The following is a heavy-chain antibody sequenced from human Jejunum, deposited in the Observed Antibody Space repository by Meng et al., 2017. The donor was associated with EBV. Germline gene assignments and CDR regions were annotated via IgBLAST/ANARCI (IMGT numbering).Heavy chain of an antibody. Sequence: QVQLVQTGSRLKKPGASVEGSGKAVGYTFSRYAMNWVRQAPGQGLEWMGWINTRTGNPAYAQGFTGRFVFSLDTSVSTAYLQISSLKAEDTAVYYCASDISTATFGYWGQGTLVTVSS. CDR2: INTRTGNP. CDR1: GYTFSRYA. J-gene: IGHJ4*02. D-gene: IGHD2-21*02. V-gene: IGHV7-4-1*02. CDR3: ASDISTATFGY.